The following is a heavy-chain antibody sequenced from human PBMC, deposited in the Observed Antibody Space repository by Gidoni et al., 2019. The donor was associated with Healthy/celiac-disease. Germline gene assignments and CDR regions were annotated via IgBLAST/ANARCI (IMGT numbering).Heavy chain of an antibody. J-gene: IGHJ3*02. D-gene: IGHD3-22*01. Sequence: EVQLVQSGAEVKKPGESLRISCKGSGYSFTSYWISWVRQMPGKGLEWMGRIDPSDSYTNYSPSFQGHVTISADKSISTAYLQWSSLKASDTAMYYCARPRTPTYYDSSGEGGAFDIWGQGTMVTVSS. V-gene: IGHV5-10-1*03. CDR3: ARPRTPTYYDSSGEGGAFDI. CDR2: IDPSDSYT. CDR1: GYSFTSYW.